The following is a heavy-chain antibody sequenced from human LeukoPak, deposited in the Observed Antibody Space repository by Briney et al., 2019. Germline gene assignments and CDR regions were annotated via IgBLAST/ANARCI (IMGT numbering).Heavy chain of an antibody. J-gene: IGHJ4*02. CDR2: ISAYNGNT. D-gene: IGHD3-22*01. CDR1: GYTFTSYG. V-gene: IGHV1-18*01. CDR3: ARGDSSGYAPSSGY. Sequence: ASVKVSCKASGYTFTSYGIIWVRQAPGQGLEWMGWISAYNGNTNYAQKLQGRVTMTTDTSTSTAYMELRSLRSDDTAVYYCARGDSSGYAPSSGYWGQGTLVTVSS.